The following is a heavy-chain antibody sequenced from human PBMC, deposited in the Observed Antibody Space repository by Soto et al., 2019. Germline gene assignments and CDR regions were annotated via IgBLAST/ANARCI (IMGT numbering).Heavy chain of an antibody. CDR2: INPSVGST. CDR1: GYSFTSYY. Sequence: GASVKVSCKASGYSFTSYYMYWVRQAPGQGLEWVGVINPSVGSTNYAQKFQGRVTMTRDTSTSTVYMELSSLRSEDTAVYYCARVAPPSEYWGQGTLVTVSS. J-gene: IGHJ4*02. CDR3: ARVAPPSEY. V-gene: IGHV1-46*01.